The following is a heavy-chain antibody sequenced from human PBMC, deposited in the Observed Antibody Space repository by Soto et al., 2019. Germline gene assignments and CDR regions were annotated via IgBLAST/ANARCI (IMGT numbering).Heavy chain of an antibody. V-gene: IGHV4-34*01. J-gene: IGHJ4*02. CDR2: INHSGST. D-gene: IGHD3-22*01. Sequence: QVQLQQWGAGLLKPSETLSLTCAVYGGSFSGYYWSWIRQPPGKGLGWIGEINHSGSTNYNSSLKSRVTISVDTSKNQFSLKLSSVTAADTAVYYCARGQGAYDSADYYFDYWGQGTLVTVSS. CDR3: ARGQGAYDSADYYFDY. CDR1: GGSFSGYY.